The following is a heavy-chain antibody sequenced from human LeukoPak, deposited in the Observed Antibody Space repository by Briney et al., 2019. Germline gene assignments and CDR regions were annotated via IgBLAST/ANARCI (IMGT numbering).Heavy chain of an antibody. Sequence: SETLSLTCTVSGGSISSGSYYWSWIRQPAGKGLEWIGRIYTSGSTNYNPSLKSRVTISVDTSKNQFSLKLSSVTAADTAVYYCARVVFRTVTIDYWGQGTLVAVSS. J-gene: IGHJ4*02. D-gene: IGHD4-17*01. V-gene: IGHV4-61*02. CDR3: ARVVFRTVTIDY. CDR2: IYTSGST. CDR1: GGSISSGSYY.